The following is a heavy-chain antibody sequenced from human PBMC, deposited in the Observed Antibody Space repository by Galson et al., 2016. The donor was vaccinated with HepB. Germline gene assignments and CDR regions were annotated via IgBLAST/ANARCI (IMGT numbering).Heavy chain of an antibody. CDR2: IIPIFNTT. Sequence: SVKVSCKASGDTFNNYVITWGRQAPGQGLEWMGGIIPIFNTTNYAQKFQGRDTITTDESTKTAYMELSSLRSEDTAVYYCARGRVTLIVGAYYYYYMDFWGKGTTVTISS. D-gene: IGHD3-22*01. CDR3: ARGRVTLIVGAYYYYYMDF. V-gene: IGHV1-69*05. CDR1: GDTFNNYV. J-gene: IGHJ6*03.